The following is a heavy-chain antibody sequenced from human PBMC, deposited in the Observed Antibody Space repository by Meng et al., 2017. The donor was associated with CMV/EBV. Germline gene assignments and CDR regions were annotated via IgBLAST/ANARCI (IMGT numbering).Heavy chain of an antibody. J-gene: IGHJ6*02. Sequence: GEFLMSSCAATGFTFSDHYMDWVRQAPGRGLEWVGRTRNKANNYTTEYAESVKGRFTITRDESTNPLYLQMNSLRTEDTAVYYCARFHYYYGMDVWGQGTTVTVSS. CDR3: ARFHYYYGMDV. CDR2: TRNKANNYTT. CDR1: GFTFSDHY. V-gene: IGHV3-72*01.